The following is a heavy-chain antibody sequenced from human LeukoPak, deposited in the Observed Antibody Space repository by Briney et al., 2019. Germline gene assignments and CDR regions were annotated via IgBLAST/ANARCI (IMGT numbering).Heavy chain of an antibody. CDR1: GFTFSYYT. D-gene: IGHD3-22*01. J-gene: IGHJ4*02. V-gene: IGHV3-30-3*01. CDR2: ISYDGSKE. Sequence: GGSLRLPCAASGFTFSYYTMHWVRQAPGKGLEWVAVISYDGSKEYYADSVKGRFTISRDNSKNTLYLQMNSRRVEDTAVYYCARVLNYYDSSGYYFSYWGQGTLVTVSS. CDR3: ARVLNYYDSSGYYFSY.